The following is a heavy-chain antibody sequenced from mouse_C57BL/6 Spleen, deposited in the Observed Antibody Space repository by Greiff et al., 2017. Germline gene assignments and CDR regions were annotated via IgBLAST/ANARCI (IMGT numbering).Heavy chain of an antibody. D-gene: IGHD1-1*01. V-gene: IGHV1-64*01. Sequence: QVQLQPPGAELVKPGASVKLSCKASGYTFTSYWMHWVKQRPGQGLEWIGMIHPNSGSTNYNEKFKSKATLTVDKSSSSAYMQLSRLTSEDAAVYDCAREGTITTDPAYFDYWGQGTTLTVSS. CDR3: AREGTITTDPAYFDY. CDR1: GYTFTSYW. CDR2: IHPNSGST. J-gene: IGHJ2*01.